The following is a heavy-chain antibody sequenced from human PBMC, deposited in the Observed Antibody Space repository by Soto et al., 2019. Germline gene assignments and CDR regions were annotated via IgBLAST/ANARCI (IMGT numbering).Heavy chain of an antibody. D-gene: IGHD3-9*01. Sequence: ASVKVSCKASGYTFTSYGISWVRQAPGQGLEWMGWISAYNGNTNYAQKLQGRVTMTTDTSTSTAYMELRSLRSDDTAVYYCARGGNYYDILTGAGPNYYYYYYMDVWGKGTTVTVSS. V-gene: IGHV1-18*01. CDR2: ISAYNGNT. CDR1: GYTFTSYG. J-gene: IGHJ6*03. CDR3: ARGGNYYDILTGAGPNYYYYYYMDV.